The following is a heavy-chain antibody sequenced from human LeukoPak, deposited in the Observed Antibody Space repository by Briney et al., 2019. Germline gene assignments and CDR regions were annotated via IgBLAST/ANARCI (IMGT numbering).Heavy chain of an antibody. CDR1: GGSISSSSYY. J-gene: IGHJ4*02. CDR3: ARESYSSSYRFDF. CDR2: IYYSGST. D-gene: IGHD6-6*01. Sequence: SETLSLTCTVSGGSISSSSYYWGWIRQPPGKGLEWIGSIYYSGSTYYNQSLKSRVTITVDTSKNQFSLRLSSVTAADTAVYYCARESYSSSYRFDFWGQGALVTVSS. V-gene: IGHV4-39*01.